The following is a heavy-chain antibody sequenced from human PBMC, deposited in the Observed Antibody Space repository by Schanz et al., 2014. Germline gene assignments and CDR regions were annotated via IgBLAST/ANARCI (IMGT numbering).Heavy chain of an antibody. V-gene: IGHV3-23*01. Sequence: VQLLESGGGLVQPGGSLRLSCAASGFTFSNHALSWVRQAPGKGLEWVSGIGGSGDSTHYADSVKGRFTISRDNSKNTLFLQMSSLRAEDTAVYYCARDGDFDYWGQGTLVTVSS. CDR1: GFTFSNHA. CDR3: ARDGDFDY. J-gene: IGHJ4*02. CDR2: IGGSGDST.